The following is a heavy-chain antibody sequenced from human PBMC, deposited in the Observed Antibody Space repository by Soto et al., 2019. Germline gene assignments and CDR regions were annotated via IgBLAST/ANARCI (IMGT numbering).Heavy chain of an antibody. V-gene: IGHV1-69*01. Sequence: QVQLVQSGAEVKKPGSSVKVSCKASGGTFSSYAISWVRQAPGQGLEWMGGIIPIFGTANYAQKFQGRVTITADESRSTAYMELSSLRSEDTAVYYCARERGGSYDFWSGYYTFFDYWGQGTLVTVSS. J-gene: IGHJ4*02. CDR1: GGTFSSYA. D-gene: IGHD3-3*01. CDR3: ARERGGSYDFWSGYYTFFDY. CDR2: IIPIFGTA.